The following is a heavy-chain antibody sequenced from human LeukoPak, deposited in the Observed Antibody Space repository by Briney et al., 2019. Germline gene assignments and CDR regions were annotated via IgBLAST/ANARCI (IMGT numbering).Heavy chain of an antibody. J-gene: IGHJ5*02. Sequence: GASVKVSCKASGYTFTSYDINWVRQAPGQGLEWMGGIIPIFDTANYAQRFQGRVTITADESTSTAYMELSSLRSEDTAVYYCASDKSGYCSGGSCYWFDPWGQGTLVTVSS. CDR2: IIPIFDTA. D-gene: IGHD2-15*01. CDR3: ASDKSGYCSGGSCYWFDP. V-gene: IGHV1-69*13. CDR1: GYTFTSYD.